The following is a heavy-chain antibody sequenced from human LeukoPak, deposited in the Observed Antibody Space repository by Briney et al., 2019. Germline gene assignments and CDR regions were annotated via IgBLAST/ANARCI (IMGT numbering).Heavy chain of an antibody. CDR3: ARGRYFDY. V-gene: IGHV4-59*08. CDR1: GGSISSYY. Sequence: SETLSLTCTVSGGSISSYYWSLIRQPPRKGLEWIGYISYSGSTNYNPSLESRVTISVDTSKNQISLKLSSVTAADTAVYYCARGRYFDYWGQGTLVTVSS. CDR2: ISYSGST. J-gene: IGHJ4*02.